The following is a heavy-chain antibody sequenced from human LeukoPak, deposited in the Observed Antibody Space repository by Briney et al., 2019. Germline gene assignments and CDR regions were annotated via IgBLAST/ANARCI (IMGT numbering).Heavy chain of an antibody. V-gene: IGHV1-69*04. CDR3: AGGSENTNYYYYAMD. D-gene: IGHD2/OR15-2a*01. Sequence: GASVKVSCKASGGTFRNFALIWVRQAPGQGLEWMGRIIPILDLANYAQKFQGRVTITADKVTSTAFLELSSLTSEDTAVYFCAGGSENTNYYYYAMD. J-gene: IGHJ6*01. CDR2: IIPILDLA. CDR1: GGTFRNFA.